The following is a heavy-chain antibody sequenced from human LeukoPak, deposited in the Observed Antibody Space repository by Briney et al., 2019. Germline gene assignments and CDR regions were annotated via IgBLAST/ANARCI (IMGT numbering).Heavy chain of an antibody. J-gene: IGHJ5*02. CDR3: AKSHTPTSYIVVVPAALPAFDP. D-gene: IGHD2-2*01. CDR2: ISGSGGST. Sequence: GGSLRLSCVASGFTFSSYAMSWVRQAPGKGLEWVSAISGSGGSTYYADSVKGRFTISRDNSKNTLYLQMNSLRAEDTAVYYCAKSHTPTSYIVVVPAALPAFDPWGQGTLVTVSS. CDR1: GFTFSSYA. V-gene: IGHV3-23*01.